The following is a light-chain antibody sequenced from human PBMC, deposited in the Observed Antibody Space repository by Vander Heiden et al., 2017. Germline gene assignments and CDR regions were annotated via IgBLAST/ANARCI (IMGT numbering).Light chain of an antibody. CDR2: AAS. Sequence: DIQMTQSPSSLSASVGDRVTITCRASQSISSYLNWYQQKPGKAPKLLIYAASSLQSGVPSRFSGSGSGTDFTLTSSRLQPEDFATYYWQQSYSTHTFGQWTKLEIK. J-gene: IGKJ2*01. CDR1: QSISSY. CDR3: QQSYSTHT. V-gene: IGKV1-39*01.